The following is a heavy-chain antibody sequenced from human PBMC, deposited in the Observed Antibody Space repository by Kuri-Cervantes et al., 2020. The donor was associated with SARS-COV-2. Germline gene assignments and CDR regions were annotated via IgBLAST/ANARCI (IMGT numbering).Heavy chain of an antibody. J-gene: IGHJ4*02. V-gene: IGHV3-11*04. D-gene: IGHD3-22*01. CDR1: GFIFSDYY. CDR2: IGPSGTTK. Sequence: GESLKISCTASGFIFSDYYMTWIRQAPGKGLEWVSNIGPSGTTKYYADSVKGRFTISRDNAKNSLYLQMNSLRPEDTALYNCARDALDYYDSSFDYWGQGTLVTVSS. CDR3: ARDALDYYDSSFDY.